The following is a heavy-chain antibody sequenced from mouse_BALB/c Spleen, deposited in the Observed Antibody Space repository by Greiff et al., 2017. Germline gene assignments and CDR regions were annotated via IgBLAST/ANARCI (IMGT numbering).Heavy chain of an antibody. CDR2: INPSSGYT. Sequence: VKLQESAAELARPGASVKMSCKASGYTFTSYTMHWVKQRPGQGLEWIGYINPSSGYTEYNQKFKDKTTLTADKSSSTAYMQLSSLTSEDSAVYYCARRGGNWYFDVWGAGTTVTVSS. CDR3: ARRGGNWYFDV. V-gene: IGHV1-4*02. CDR1: GYTFTSYT. J-gene: IGHJ1*01.